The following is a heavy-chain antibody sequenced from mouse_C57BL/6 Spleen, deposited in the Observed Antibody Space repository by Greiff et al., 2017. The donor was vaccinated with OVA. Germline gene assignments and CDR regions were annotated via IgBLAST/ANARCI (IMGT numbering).Heavy chain of an antibody. CDR2: INPSNGGT. Sequence: QVQLQQPGTELVKHGASVKLSCKASGYTFTSYWMHWVKQRPGQGLEWIGNINPSNGGTNYNEKFKSKATLTVDKSSSTAYMQLSSLTSEDSAVYYCASYDYDGGYWYFDVWGTGTTVTVSS. V-gene: IGHV1-53*01. D-gene: IGHD2-4*01. J-gene: IGHJ1*03. CDR3: ASYDYDGGYWYFDV. CDR1: GYTFTSYW.